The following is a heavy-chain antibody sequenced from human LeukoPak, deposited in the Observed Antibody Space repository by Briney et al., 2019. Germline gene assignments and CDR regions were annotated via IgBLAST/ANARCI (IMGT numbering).Heavy chain of an antibody. CDR2: ISGSGGST. J-gene: IGHJ4*02. CDR3: VAAGMSRYYFDY. D-gene: IGHD6-13*01. V-gene: IGHV3-23*01. Sequence: GGSLRLSCAASGFTFSSYAMSWVRQAPGKGLEWVSAISGSGGSTYYADSVKGRFTISRDNSKNTLYLQMNSLRAEDTAVYYCVAAGMSRYYFDYWGQGTLVTVSS. CDR1: GFTFSSYA.